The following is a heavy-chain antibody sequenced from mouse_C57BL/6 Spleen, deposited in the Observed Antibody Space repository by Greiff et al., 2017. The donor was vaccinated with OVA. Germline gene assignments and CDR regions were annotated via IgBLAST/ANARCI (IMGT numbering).Heavy chain of an antibody. D-gene: IGHD1-1*01. Sequence: VQLQQSGPELVKPGASVKISCKASGYTFTDYYMNWVKQSHGKSLEWIGDINPNNGGTSYNQKFKGKATLTVDKSSSTAYMELRSLTSEDSAVYYCARGPKFTGGYWGQGTTLTVSS. CDR2: INPNNGGT. CDR3: ARGPKFTGGY. J-gene: IGHJ2*01. CDR1: GYTFTDYY. V-gene: IGHV1-26*01.